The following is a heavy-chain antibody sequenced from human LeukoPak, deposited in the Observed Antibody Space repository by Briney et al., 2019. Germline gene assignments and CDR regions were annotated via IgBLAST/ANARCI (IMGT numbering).Heavy chain of an antibody. CDR2: IYYSGST. Sequence: SETLSLTCTVSGGSISSSSYYWGWIRQPPGKGLEWIGSIYYSGSTYYNRSLKSRVTISVDTSKNQFSLKLSSVTAADTAVYYCARTIMITFGGVIAYYMDVWGKGTTVTVSS. J-gene: IGHJ6*03. CDR1: GGSISSSSYY. V-gene: IGHV4-39*01. D-gene: IGHD3-16*02. CDR3: ARTIMITFGGVIAYYMDV.